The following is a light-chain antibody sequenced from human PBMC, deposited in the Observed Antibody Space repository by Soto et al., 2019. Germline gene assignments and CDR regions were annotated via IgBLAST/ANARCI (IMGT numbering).Light chain of an antibody. CDR1: QSVSSY. V-gene: IGKV3-11*01. CDR2: DAA. J-gene: IGKJ4*01. CDR3: QQRSNWPSLT. Sequence: EIVLTQSPATLSLSPGERATLSCRASQSVSSYLAWYQQKPAQSPRLLIYDAANRATGIPARFSDGGSGTEFTRTISSLQPEYFAIYYCQQRSNWPSLTFGGGTKVDIK.